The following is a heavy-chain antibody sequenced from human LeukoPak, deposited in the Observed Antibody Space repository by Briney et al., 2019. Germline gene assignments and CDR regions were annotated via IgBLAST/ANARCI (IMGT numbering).Heavy chain of an antibody. CDR3: ASSEMATIENDY. D-gene: IGHD5-12*01. Sequence: GASVKVSCKASGYTFTGYYMHWVRQAPGQGLEWMGWINPNSGGTNYAQTFQGRVTMTRDTSISTAYMELSRLRSDDTAVYYCASSEMATIENDYWGQGTLVTVSS. J-gene: IGHJ4*02. CDR2: INPNSGGT. V-gene: IGHV1-2*02. CDR1: GYTFTGYY.